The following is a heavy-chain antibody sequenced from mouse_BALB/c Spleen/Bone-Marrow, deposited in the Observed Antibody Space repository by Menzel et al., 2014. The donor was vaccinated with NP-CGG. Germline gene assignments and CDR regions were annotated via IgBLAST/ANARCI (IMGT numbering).Heavy chain of an antibody. J-gene: IGHJ3*01. CDR3: TRGALGPFVY. CDR1: GYTFTSYY. CDR2: INPRFGGT. D-gene: IGHD3-1*01. Sequence: GAELVKPGASVRLSCKASGYTFTSYYLYWVKQRPGHGLEWIGEINPRFGGTSFNEKFKTKATLTVDKSSSTAYIQLSSLTSEDSAVYYCTRGALGPFVYWGQGTLVTVSA. V-gene: IGHV1S81*02.